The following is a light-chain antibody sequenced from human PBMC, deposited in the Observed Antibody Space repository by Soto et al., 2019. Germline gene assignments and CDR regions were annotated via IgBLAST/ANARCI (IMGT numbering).Light chain of an antibody. Sequence: DIVMTQSPDSLAVSLGERATINRKSSQSVIYSFNSKNYLAWYQQKPGQPPKLLIYWASTRESGVPDRFSGSGSGTDFTLTISSLQAEDVAVYYCQQYYSTPNTFGQGTKVEIK. V-gene: IGKV4-1*01. CDR1: QSVIYSFNSKNY. J-gene: IGKJ1*01. CDR3: QQYYSTPNT. CDR2: WAS.